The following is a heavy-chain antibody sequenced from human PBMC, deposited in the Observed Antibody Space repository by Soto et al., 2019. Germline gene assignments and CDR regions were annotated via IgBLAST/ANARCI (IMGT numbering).Heavy chain of an antibody. CDR3: ARDALRIVFVPAAIHYCYGMDV. CDR2: ISYDGSNK. J-gene: IGHJ6*02. CDR1: GFTFSSYA. V-gene: IGHV3-30-3*01. D-gene: IGHD2-2*01. Sequence: QVQLVESGGGVVQPGRSLRLSCAASGFTFSSYAMHWVRQAPGKGLEWVAVISYDGSNKYYADSVKGRFTISRDNSKNXXYXQXXSLRAEDTAVYYCARDALRIVFVPAAIHYCYGMDVWGQGTTVTVSS.